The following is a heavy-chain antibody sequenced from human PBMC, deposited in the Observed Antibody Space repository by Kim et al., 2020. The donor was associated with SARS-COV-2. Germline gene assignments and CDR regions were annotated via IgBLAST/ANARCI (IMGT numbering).Heavy chain of an antibody. CDR2: T. J-gene: IGHJ4*02. Sequence: TYHADSGKGRFTISRDNSKNTLYLQMNSLRAEDTAVYYCAKKGLIVVGGYWGQGTLVTVSS. D-gene: IGHD3-22*01. V-gene: IGHV3-23*01. CDR3: AKKGLIVVGGY.